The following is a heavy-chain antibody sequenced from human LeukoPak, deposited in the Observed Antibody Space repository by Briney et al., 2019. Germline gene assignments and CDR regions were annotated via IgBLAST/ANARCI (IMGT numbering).Heavy chain of an antibody. D-gene: IGHD6-13*01. CDR3: ASQTYSSSCYY. Sequence: GGSLRLSCAASGFTFSSYWMHWVRQAPGKGLVWVSRINSDGSSTGYADSVKGRFTISRGNAKNTLYLQMNSLRAEDTAVYYCASQTYSSSCYYWGQGTLVTVSS. V-gene: IGHV3-74*01. CDR2: INSDGSST. CDR1: GFTFSSYW. J-gene: IGHJ4*02.